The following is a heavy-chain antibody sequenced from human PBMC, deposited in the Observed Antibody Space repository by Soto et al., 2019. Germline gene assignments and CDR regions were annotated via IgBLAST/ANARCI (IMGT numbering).Heavy chain of an antibody. Sequence: SETLSLTCAVYGGSFSGYYWSWIRQPPGKGLEWIGEINHSGSTNYNPSLKSRVTISVDTSKNQFSLKLSSVTAADTAVYYCARGGYCSSTSCLRYYYYYMDVWGKGTTVTVSS. J-gene: IGHJ6*03. CDR3: ARGGYCSSTSCLRYYYYYMDV. V-gene: IGHV4-34*01. D-gene: IGHD2-2*01. CDR1: GGSFSGYY. CDR2: INHSGST.